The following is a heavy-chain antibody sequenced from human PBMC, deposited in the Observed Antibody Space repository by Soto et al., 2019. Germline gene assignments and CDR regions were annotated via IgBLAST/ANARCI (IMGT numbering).Heavy chain of an antibody. CDR3: ARDYEWLRWGIKGYFDY. Sequence: GGSLRLSCAASGFTFSSYSMNWVRQAPGKGLEWVSSISSSSSYIYYADSVKGRFTISRDNAKNSLYLQMNSLRAEDTAVYYCARDYEWLRWGIKGYFDYWGQGTLVTVSS. CDR1: GFTFSSYS. CDR2: ISSSSSYI. J-gene: IGHJ4*02. D-gene: IGHD5-12*01. V-gene: IGHV3-21*01.